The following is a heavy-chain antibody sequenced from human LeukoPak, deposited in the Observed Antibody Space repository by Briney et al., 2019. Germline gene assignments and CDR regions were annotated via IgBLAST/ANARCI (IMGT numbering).Heavy chain of an antibody. CDR3: ARDRYSYGYEGPDI. V-gene: IGHV4-38-2*02. CDR1: GYSISSGYY. J-gene: IGHJ3*02. Sequence: SETLSLTCTVSGYSISSGYYWGWIRQPPGKGLEWIGSIYHSGSTYYNPSLKSRVTISVDTSKNQFSLKLSSVTAADTAVYYCARDRYSYGYEGPDIWGQGTMVTVSS. D-gene: IGHD5-18*01. CDR2: IYHSGST.